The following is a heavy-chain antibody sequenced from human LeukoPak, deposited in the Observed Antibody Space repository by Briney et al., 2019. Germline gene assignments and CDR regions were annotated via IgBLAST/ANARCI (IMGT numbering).Heavy chain of an antibody. CDR3: ARVIKGSLGYCSGGSCYPPPYFDY. CDR1: GGSVSSGSYY. CDR2: IYYSGST. D-gene: IGHD2-15*01. V-gene: IGHV4-61*01. Sequence: SETLSLTCTVSGGSVSSGSYYWSWIRQPPGKGLEWLGYIYYSGSTNYNPSLKSRVTISVDTSMNQFSLKLSSVTAADTAVYYCARVIKGSLGYCSGGSCYPPPYFDYWGQGTLVTVSS. J-gene: IGHJ4*02.